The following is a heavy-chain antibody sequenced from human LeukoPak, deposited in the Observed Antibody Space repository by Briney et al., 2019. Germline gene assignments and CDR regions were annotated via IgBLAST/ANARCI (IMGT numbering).Heavy chain of an antibody. V-gene: IGHV3-66*01. CDR3: ARRITFGGVIVYFDY. D-gene: IGHD3-16*02. CDR2: IYSGGST. CDR1: GFTVSSNY. J-gene: IGHJ4*02. Sequence: GGSLRLSCAASGFTVSSNYMSWVRQAPGKGLEWVSVIYSGGSTYYADSVKGRFTISRDNSKNTLYLQMNSLRAEDTAVYYCARRITFGGVIVYFDYWGRGTLVTVSS.